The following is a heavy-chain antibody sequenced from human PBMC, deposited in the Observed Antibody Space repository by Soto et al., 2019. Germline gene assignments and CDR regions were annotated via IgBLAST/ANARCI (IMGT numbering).Heavy chain of an antibody. CDR2: IYYSGGT. CDR3: ARGSVITTTLDWFDP. J-gene: IGHJ5*02. Sequence: SETLSLTCTVSGGSISSYYWSWIRQPPGKGLEWIGYIYYSGGTNYNPSLKSRVTISVDTSKNQFSPKLNSVTAADTAVYYCARGSVITTTLDWFDPWGQGTLVTVSS. V-gene: IGHV4-59*01. D-gene: IGHD2-15*01. CDR1: GGSISSYY.